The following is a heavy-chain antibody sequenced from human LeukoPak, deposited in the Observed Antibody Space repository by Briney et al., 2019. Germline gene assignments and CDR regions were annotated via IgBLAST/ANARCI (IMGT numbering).Heavy chain of an antibody. Sequence: SGGSLRLSCAASGFIFDDYAMHWVRQAPGKGLGWVSGINWNGGTIGYADSVKGRFTISRDNAKNSLYLQMNSLRADDMAFYYCARDRFRYCSGAYCSHFEFWGQGTLVSVSS. CDR2: INWNGGTI. V-gene: IGHV3-9*03. CDR1: GFIFDDYA. J-gene: IGHJ4*02. D-gene: IGHD2-15*01. CDR3: ARDRFRYCSGAYCSHFEF.